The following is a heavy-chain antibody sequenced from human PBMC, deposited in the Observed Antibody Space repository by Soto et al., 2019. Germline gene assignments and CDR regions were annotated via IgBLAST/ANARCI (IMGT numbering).Heavy chain of an antibody. D-gene: IGHD6-13*01. J-gene: IGHJ6*02. V-gene: IGHV3-30*03. CDR1: GFTFSSYG. CDR3: AGTPPYYYGMDV. Sequence: PGGSLRLSCAASGFTFSSYGMHWVRQAPGKGLEWVAVISYDGSNKYYADSVKGRFTISRDNSKNTLYLQMNSLRAEDTAVYYSAGTPPYYYGMDVWGQGTTVTVSS. CDR2: ISYDGSNK.